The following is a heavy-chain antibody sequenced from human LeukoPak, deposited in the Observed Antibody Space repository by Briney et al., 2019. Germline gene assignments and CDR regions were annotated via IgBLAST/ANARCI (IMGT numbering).Heavy chain of an antibody. CDR2: MNPNSGNT. D-gene: IGHD6-19*01. CDR1: GYTFTSYD. Sequence: ASVTVSFKASGYTFTSYDINWVRQATGQGLEWMGWMNPNSGNTGYAQKFQGRVAMTRNTSISTAYMELSSLRSEDTAVYYCARGGIAVAGTFDYWGQGTLVTVSS. J-gene: IGHJ4*02. V-gene: IGHV1-8*01. CDR3: ARGGIAVAGTFDY.